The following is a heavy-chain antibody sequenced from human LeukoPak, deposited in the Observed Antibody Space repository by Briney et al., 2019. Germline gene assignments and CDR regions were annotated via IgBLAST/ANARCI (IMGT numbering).Heavy chain of an antibody. J-gene: IGHJ3*02. CDR2: FDPEDGET. Sequence: ASVKVSCKASGYTFTRNYMHWVRQAPGKGLEWMGGFDPEDGETIYAQKFQGRVTMTEDTSTDTAYMELSSLRSEDTAVYYCATAVGYCTNGVCPPDAFDIWGQGTMVTVSS. CDR1: GYTFTRNY. V-gene: IGHV1-24*01. CDR3: ATAVGYCTNGVCPPDAFDI. D-gene: IGHD2-8*01.